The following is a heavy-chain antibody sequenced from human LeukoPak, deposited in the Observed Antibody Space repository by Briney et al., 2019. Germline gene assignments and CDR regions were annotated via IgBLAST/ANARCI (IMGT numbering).Heavy chain of an antibody. CDR1: GASFSDFY. CDR3: ARVRTTVTTFKNYYYGMDV. J-gene: IGHJ6*02. D-gene: IGHD4-17*01. CDR2: INHSGST. V-gene: IGHV4-34*01. Sequence: SETPSLTCAVYGASFSDFYWSWIRQPPGMGLEWIGEINHSGSTNHNPSLKSRLTISVDTSKNQLSLKLSSVTAADTAVYYCARVRTTVTTFKNYYYGMDVWGQGTTVTVSS.